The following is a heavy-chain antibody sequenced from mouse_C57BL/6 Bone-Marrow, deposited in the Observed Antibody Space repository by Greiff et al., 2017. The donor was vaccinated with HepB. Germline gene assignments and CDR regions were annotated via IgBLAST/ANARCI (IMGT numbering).Heavy chain of an antibody. D-gene: IGHD2-3*01. Sequence: EVQGVESGEGLVKPGGSLKLSCAASGFTFSSYAMSWVRQTPEKRLEWVAYISSGGDYIYYADTVKGRFTISRDNARNTLYLQMSSLKSEDTAMYYCTNYDGYYVGAMDYWGQGTSVTVSS. CDR2: ISSGGDYI. CDR1: GFTFSSYA. V-gene: IGHV5-9-1*02. CDR3: TNYDGYYVGAMDY. J-gene: IGHJ4*01.